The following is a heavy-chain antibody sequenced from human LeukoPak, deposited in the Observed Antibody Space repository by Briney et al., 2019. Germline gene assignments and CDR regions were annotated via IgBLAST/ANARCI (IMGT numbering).Heavy chain of an antibody. CDR1: GYTLTELS. D-gene: IGHD3-22*01. CDR3: ATRGWLLPIYYYYGMDV. V-gene: IGHV1-24*01. Sequence: ASVTVSCKVSGYTLTELSMHWVRQAPGKGLEWMGGFDPEDGETIYAQKFQGRVTMTEDTSTDTAHMELSSLRSEDTAVYYCATRGWLLPIYYYYGMDVWGQGTTVTVSS. J-gene: IGHJ6*02. CDR2: FDPEDGET.